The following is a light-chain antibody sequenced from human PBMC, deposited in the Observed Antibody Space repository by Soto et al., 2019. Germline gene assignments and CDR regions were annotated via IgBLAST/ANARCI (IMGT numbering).Light chain of an antibody. CDR2: GAS. CDR1: HSVSSRY. V-gene: IGKV3-20*01. CDR3: QQYGSSPFT. J-gene: IGKJ3*01. Sequence: EIVLTQSPGTLSLSPGDRATLSCRASHSVSSRYLAWYQQKPGQAPRLLIYGASRRATGIPDRFSGSGSGTDFTLTISRLEPEDFAVFYCQQYGSSPFTFGPGTKVDI.